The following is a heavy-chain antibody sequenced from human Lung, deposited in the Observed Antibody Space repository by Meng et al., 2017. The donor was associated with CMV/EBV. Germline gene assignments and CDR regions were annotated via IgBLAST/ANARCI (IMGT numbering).Heavy chain of an antibody. CDR2: ISSSGSTI. V-gene: IGHV3-48*03. J-gene: IGHJ4*02. CDR3: AIFQDIVVVPAAIPYYFDY. Sequence: GGPLRLXCAASGFTFSSYEMNWVRQAPGKGLEWVSYISSSGSTIYYADSVKGRFTISRDNAKNSLYLQMNSLRAEDTAVYYCAIFQDIVVVPAAIPYYFDYWGQGTLVTVSS. D-gene: IGHD2-2*02. CDR1: GFTFSSYE.